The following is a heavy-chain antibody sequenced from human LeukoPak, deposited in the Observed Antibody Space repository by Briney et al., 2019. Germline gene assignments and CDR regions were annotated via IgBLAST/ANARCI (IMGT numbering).Heavy chain of an antibody. D-gene: IGHD1-26*01. CDR3: ARGQGGNYYLNYFDY. J-gene: IGHJ4*02. V-gene: IGHV4-59*12. CDR1: GGSFTTYY. Sequence: SEALSLTCTVTGGSFTTYYWSWIRQPPGKGLEWIGHFYYSGSTNYNPSLRSRVTISVDTSRNQFSLRLTSVTAADTAVYYCARGQGGNYYLNYFDYWGQGALVTVSS. CDR2: FYYSGST.